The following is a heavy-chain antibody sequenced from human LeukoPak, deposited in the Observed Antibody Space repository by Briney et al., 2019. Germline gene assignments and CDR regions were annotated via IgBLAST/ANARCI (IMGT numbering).Heavy chain of an antibody. Sequence: SETLSLTCAVSGDSISSSNWWSWVRQPPGKGLEWIGEIFHSGSTNYNPSLESRVTLSVDKSKHQFSLNLRSVTAADTAIYYCARLQWLDYFDYWGQGTLVTVSS. CDR1: GDSISSSNW. V-gene: IGHV4-4*02. CDR2: IFHSGST. J-gene: IGHJ4*02. D-gene: IGHD6-19*01. CDR3: ARLQWLDYFDY.